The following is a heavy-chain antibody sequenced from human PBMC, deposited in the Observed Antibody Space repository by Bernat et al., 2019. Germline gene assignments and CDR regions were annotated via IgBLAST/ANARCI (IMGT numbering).Heavy chain of an antibody. CDR3: ARGGYSYGLDI. CDR2: ISSNGGST. D-gene: IGHD5-18*01. J-gene: IGHJ3*02. CDR1: GFTFSSYA. V-gene: IGHV3-64*04. Sequence: VQLVESGGGLVQPGGSLRLSCSASGFTFSSYAMHWVRQAPGKGLEYVSAISSNGGSTYYADSVKGRFTISRDNSKNTLYLQMNSLRAEDTAVYYCARGGYSYGLDIWGQGTMVTVSS.